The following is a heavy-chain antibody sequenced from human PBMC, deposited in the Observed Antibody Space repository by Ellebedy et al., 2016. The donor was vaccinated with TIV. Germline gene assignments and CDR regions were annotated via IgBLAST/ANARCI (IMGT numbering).Heavy chain of an antibody. CDR1: GFTFSDYS. D-gene: IGHD6-13*01. Sequence: GGSLRLSXAASGFTFSDYSMNWIRQAPGKGLEWVSYISSNGGTIYYADSVKGRFTISRDNAKNSLYLQMNSLRAEDTAVYYCAGSSWYMAFDIWGQGTMVTVSS. J-gene: IGHJ3*02. CDR3: AGSSWYMAFDI. CDR2: ISSNGGTI. V-gene: IGHV3-11*04.